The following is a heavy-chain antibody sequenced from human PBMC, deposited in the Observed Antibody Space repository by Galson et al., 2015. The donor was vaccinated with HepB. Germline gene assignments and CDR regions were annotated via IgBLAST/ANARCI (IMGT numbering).Heavy chain of an antibody. V-gene: IGHV1-18*01. CDR3: RTITYGSGSYYPLDY. CDR2: ITAYNGYK. CDR1: GYTFTNYG. Sequence: SVKVSCKASGYTFTNYGISWVRQAPGQGLEWMGWITAYNGYKNYVQKLQGRVTMTTDTSTSTAYMELRSLRSDDTAVYYCRTITYGSGSYYPLDYCGQGTLVTVSS. D-gene: IGHD3-10*01. J-gene: IGHJ4*02.